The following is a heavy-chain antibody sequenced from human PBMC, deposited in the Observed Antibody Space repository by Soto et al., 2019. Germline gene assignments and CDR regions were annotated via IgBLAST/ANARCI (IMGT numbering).Heavy chain of an antibody. J-gene: IGHJ6*02. D-gene: IGHD6-13*01. CDR3: AAGGQQLPSDYYYYYGMDV. V-gene: IGHV1-69*06. CDR2: IIPIFGTA. CDR1: GGTFSSYA. Sequence: ASVKVSCKASGGTFSSYAISWVRQAPGQGLEWMGGIIPIFGTANYAQKFQGRVTITADKSTSTAYMELSSLRSEDTAVYYCAAGGQQLPSDYYYYYGMDVWGQGTTVTVSS.